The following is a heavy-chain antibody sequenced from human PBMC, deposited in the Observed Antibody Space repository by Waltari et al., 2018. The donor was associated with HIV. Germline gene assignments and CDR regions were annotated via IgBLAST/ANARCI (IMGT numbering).Heavy chain of an antibody. CDR1: NFSVSGKH. CDR3: ATGVRYYGP. J-gene: IGHJ5*02. V-gene: IGHV3-53*01. Sequence: AESGGRLIQAGGSLGLSCTASNFSVSGKHVTWIRQTPGGSLEWGAVIYPDDTTHYADSVSGRFTISRAKSRTTVLLLMNGLFVDDTATYFCATGVRYYGPWGQGTRVTVSS. D-gene: IGHD3-10*01. CDR2: IYPDDTT.